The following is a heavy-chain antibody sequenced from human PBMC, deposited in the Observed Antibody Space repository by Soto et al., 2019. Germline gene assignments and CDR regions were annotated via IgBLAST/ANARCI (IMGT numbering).Heavy chain of an antibody. V-gene: IGHV3-74*01. CDR2: INRDGSST. Sequence: GGSLRLSCAASGFTFSSYWMHWVRQAPGKGLVWVSRINRDGSSTSYADSVKGRFTISRDNAKNTLYLQMNSLRAEDTAVYYCARLEVVGAILSDYYGMDVWGQGTTVTVSS. CDR1: GFTFSSYW. J-gene: IGHJ6*02. CDR3: ARLEVVGAILSDYYGMDV. D-gene: IGHD1-26*01.